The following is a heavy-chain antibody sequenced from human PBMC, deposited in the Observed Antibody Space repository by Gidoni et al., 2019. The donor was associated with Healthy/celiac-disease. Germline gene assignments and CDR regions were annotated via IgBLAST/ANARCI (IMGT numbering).Heavy chain of an antibody. CDR3: AKDLGHYGRGDY. D-gene: IGHD4-17*01. J-gene: IGHJ4*02. V-gene: IGHV3-23*01. CDR1: GFTFSSYA. CDR2: ITRSGGST. Sequence: EVQLLESGGGLVQPGGSLRLSCAASGFTFSSYAMSWVRQAPGKGLEWVSAITRSGGSTYYADSVKGRFTISRDNSKNTLYLQMNSLRAEDTAVYYCAKDLGHYGRGDYWGQGTLVTVSS.